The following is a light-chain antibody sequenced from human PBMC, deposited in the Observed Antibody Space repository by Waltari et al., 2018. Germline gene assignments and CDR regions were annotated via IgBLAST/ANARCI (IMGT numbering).Light chain of an antibody. V-gene: IGKV1-33*01. J-gene: IGKJ3*01. CDR1: QDISNY. CDR3: QQHDNLPPFT. CDR2: DDS. Sequence: DIQMTQSPYSLSASVRHRVTITCQASQDISNYLNWYQQKPGKAPKLLIYDDSNLETGVPSRFSGSGSGTDFTFTISSLQPEDIATYYCQQHDNLPPFTFGPGTKVDIK.